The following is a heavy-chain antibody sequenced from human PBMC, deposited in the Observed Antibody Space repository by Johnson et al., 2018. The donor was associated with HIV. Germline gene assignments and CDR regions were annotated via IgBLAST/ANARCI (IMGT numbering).Heavy chain of an antibody. Sequence: QVQLVESGGGVVLPGGSLRLSCAASRFTFNNYGMHWVRQAPGSGLEWVAFIRDDGSNNYYADSVKGRFTISRDNSKNTLYLQMNSLRAEDTAVYYCAKVSWEARLGDPFDIWGQGTMVTVSS. CDR3: AKVSWEARLGDPFDI. D-gene: IGHD1-26*01. V-gene: IGHV3-30*02. CDR1: RFTFNNYG. J-gene: IGHJ3*02. CDR2: IRDDGSNN.